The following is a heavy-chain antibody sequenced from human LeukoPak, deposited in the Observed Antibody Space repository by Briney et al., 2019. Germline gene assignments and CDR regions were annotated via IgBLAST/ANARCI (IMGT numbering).Heavy chain of an antibody. D-gene: IGHD3-16*01. CDR1: GFTFSNNY. CDR3: ASYDGRAAYFEY. J-gene: IGHJ4*02. V-gene: IGHV3-66*02. Sequence: GGSLRLSCAASGFTFSNNYMSWVRQAPGRGLEGVSVIFTGGATYYAHSVRGRFTISRDNSKNTVHLQMNSLRPEDTAVYYCASYDGRAAYFEYWGQGTLVTVSS. CDR2: IFTGGAT.